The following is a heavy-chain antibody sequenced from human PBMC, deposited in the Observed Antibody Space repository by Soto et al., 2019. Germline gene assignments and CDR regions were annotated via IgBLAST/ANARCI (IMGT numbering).Heavy chain of an antibody. CDR2: IKSISSGATT. CDR3: MAAATK. CDR1: GFSFTNAW. D-gene: IGHD1-26*01. J-gene: IGHJ4*02. V-gene: IGHV3-15*01. Sequence: EVQLVESGGGLVKPGGSLRLSCAAFGFSFTNAWMTWVRQAPGKGLEWVGRIKSISSGATTDYAAPVKGRFSISRDDSKNTVYLQMNSPKTDDTAVYYCMAAATKWGQGTLVTVSS.